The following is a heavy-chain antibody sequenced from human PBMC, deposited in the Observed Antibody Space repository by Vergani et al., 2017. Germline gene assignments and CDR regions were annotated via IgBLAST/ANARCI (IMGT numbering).Heavy chain of an antibody. D-gene: IGHD1-26*01. CDR1: GFSLSTSGVG. V-gene: IGHV2-5*02. CDR2: IYWDDDK. CDR3: AHRQRGGSYYVYYYGMDV. J-gene: IGHJ6*02. Sequence: QITLKESGPTLVKPTQTLTLTCTFSGFSLSTSGVGVGWIRQPPGKALEWLALIYWDDDKRYSPSLKSRLTITKETSKYQVVLTMTNMDPVDTATYYCAHRQRGGSYYVYYYGMDVWGQGTTVTVSS.